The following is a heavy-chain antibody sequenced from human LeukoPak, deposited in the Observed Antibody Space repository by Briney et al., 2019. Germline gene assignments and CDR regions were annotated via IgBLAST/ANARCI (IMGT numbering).Heavy chain of an antibody. Sequence: ASVTVSCKASGYTFTSYGISWVRQAPGQGLEWMGWISAYNGNTNYAQKLQGRVTMTTDTSTSTAYMELRSLRSDDTAVYYCARDKAMGATVYFDYWGQGTLVTVSS. D-gene: IGHD1-26*01. CDR3: ARDKAMGATVYFDY. CDR1: GYTFTSYG. J-gene: IGHJ4*02. CDR2: ISAYNGNT. V-gene: IGHV1-18*01.